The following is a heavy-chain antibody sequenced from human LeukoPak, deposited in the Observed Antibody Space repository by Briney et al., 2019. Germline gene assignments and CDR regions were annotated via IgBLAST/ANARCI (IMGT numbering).Heavy chain of an antibody. CDR3: ARYSLGIYAFDI. J-gene: IGHJ3*02. V-gene: IGHV1-46*01. D-gene: IGHD7-27*01. Sequence: ASVKVSCKASGYTFTSYYMHWVRQAPGQGLEWMGIINPSGGSTSYAQKFQGRVTMTRDTSISTAYMELSRLRSDDTAVYYCARYSLGIYAFDIWGQGIMVTVSS. CDR1: GYTFTSYY. CDR2: INPSGGST.